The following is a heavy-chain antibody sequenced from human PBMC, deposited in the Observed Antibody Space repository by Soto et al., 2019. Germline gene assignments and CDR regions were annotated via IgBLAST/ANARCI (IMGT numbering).Heavy chain of an antibody. CDR2: NIPIFGAA. Sequence: QVQLVQSGAEVKKPGSSVKVSCKASGCTFSSYAISWGRQAPGKGLDWMGGNIPIFGAANYEQKFQGRVKITTDESTSKAYMKLSSLRSEDTAVYYCARDSGRNGYNWGVYRGQGTLVNVSS. D-gene: IGHD5-12*01. CDR1: GCTFSSYA. CDR3: ARDSGRNGYNWGVY. V-gene: IGHV1-69*01. J-gene: IGHJ4*02.